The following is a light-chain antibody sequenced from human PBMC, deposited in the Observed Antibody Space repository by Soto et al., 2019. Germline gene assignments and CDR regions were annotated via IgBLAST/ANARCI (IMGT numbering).Light chain of an antibody. Sequence: QSVLTQPASVSGSPGQSITISCTGTTSDLGGYNYVSWYQHHPGKAPKLMISDVSRPSGISNRFSGSKSGNTASLTISGLQAEDEADYYCSSYTSSSTVVFGGGTKVTVL. CDR3: SSYTSSSTVV. CDR1: TSDLGGYNY. CDR2: DVS. V-gene: IGLV2-14*03. J-gene: IGLJ2*01.